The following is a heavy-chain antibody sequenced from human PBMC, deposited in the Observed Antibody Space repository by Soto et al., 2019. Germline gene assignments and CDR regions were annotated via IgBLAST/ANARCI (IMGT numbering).Heavy chain of an antibody. V-gene: IGHV3-48*01. CDR3: ARDLGSSWYPEYFQH. CDR1: GFTFSSYS. J-gene: IGHJ1*01. CDR2: ISRSTSTI. D-gene: IGHD6-13*01. Sequence: GGSLRLSCAASGFTFSSYSMNWVRQTPGKGLEWVSYISRSTSTIYYADSVKGRFTISRDNAKNSLYLQMNSLRAEDTAVYYCARDLGSSWYPEYFQHWGQGTLVTVSS.